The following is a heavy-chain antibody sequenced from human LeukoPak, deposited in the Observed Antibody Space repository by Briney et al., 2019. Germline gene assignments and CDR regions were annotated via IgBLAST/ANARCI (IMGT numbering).Heavy chain of an antibody. CDR1: GGSISSGGYS. Sequence: PSETLSLTCAVSGGSISSGGYSWSWVRQPPGKGLEWIVYIYHSGSTYYNPSLKSRVTISVDRSKNQFSLKLSSVTAADTAVYYCARSTMVRGVIIPSFGEWGQGTLVTV. D-gene: IGHD3-10*01. CDR2: IYHSGST. CDR3: ARSTMVRGVIIPSFGE. J-gene: IGHJ4*02. V-gene: IGHV4-30-2*01.